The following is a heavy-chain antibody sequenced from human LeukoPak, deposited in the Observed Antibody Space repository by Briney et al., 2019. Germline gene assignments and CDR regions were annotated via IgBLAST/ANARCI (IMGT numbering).Heavy chain of an antibody. V-gene: IGHV4-61*02. J-gene: IGHJ4*02. CDR3: ARDRVGAEAGRFDY. CDR1: GDSISSGSYY. D-gene: IGHD6-13*01. Sequence: PSETLSLTCTVSGDSISSGSYYWSWIRQPAGKGLEWIGRIYGSGSTSYNPSLKSRVTISIDTSMNHFSLKLSSVTAADTAVYYCARDRVGAEAGRFDYWGQGILVTVSS. CDR2: IYGSGST.